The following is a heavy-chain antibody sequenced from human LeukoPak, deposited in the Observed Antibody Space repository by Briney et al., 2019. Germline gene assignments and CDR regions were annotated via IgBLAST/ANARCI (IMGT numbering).Heavy chain of an antibody. V-gene: IGHV3-74*01. CDR1: GFTFSSYW. CDR2: INSDGSST. Sequence: GGSLRLSCAASGFTFSSYWMHWVRQAPGKGLVWVSRINSDGSSTSYADSVKGRFTISRDNAKNTLYLQMNSLRAEDTAVYYCATPLDYYDSSGYHQGGDWGQGTLVTVSS. CDR3: ATPLDYYDSSGYHQGGD. J-gene: IGHJ4*02. D-gene: IGHD3-22*01.